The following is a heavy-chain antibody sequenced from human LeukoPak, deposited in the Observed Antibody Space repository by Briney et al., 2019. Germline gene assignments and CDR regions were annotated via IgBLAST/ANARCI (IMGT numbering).Heavy chain of an antibody. CDR3: ARGPRDGYNFDY. CDR1: GFSFSSSY. J-gene: IGHJ4*02. V-gene: IGHV3-53*01. Sequence: GGSLRLSCAASGFSFSSSYMSWVRQAPGKGLEWVSVVYSGGTTYYADSVKGRFTISRDNSKNTLYLQMNSLRAEDTAVYYCARGPRDGYNFDYWGQGTLVIVSS. CDR2: VYSGGTT. D-gene: IGHD5-24*01.